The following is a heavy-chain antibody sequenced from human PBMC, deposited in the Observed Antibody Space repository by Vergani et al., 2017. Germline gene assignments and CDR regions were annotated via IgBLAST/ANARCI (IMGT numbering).Heavy chain of an antibody. J-gene: IGHJ6*02. CDR2: MNPNSGTT. V-gene: IGHV1-8*02. CDR3: ARGRHVYITSFGRVYYYEGMDV. Sequence: QVQLVQSGAEVKKPGASVKVSCKASGYTFSSYGISWVRQATGQGLEWMGWMNPNSGTTGYAQKFQGRVTMTRNTSISTAYMELSSLRSEDTAVYYCARGRHVYITSFGRVYYYEGMDVWGPGTTVTVSS. D-gene: IGHD3-3*01. CDR1: GYTFSSYG.